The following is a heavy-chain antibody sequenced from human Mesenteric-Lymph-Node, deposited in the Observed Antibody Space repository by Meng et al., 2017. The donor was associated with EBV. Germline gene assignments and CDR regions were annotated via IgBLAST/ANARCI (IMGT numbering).Heavy chain of an antibody. CDR1: GFTFNTYS. V-gene: IGHV3-21*01. Sequence: GQLVESGGGLVEPGGSLRLSLAASGFTFNTYSMDWVRQAPGKGLEWVSSISSTSIYIKYADSLKGRFTISRDNGKNTLYLQMNSLRVEDTAIYYCARDYGSGSHFDYWGRGSLVTVSS. J-gene: IGHJ4*02. D-gene: IGHD3-10*01. CDR3: ARDYGSGSHFDY. CDR2: ISSTSIYI.